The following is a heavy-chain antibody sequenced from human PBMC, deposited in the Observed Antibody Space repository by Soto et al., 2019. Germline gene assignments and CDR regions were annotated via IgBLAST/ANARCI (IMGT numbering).Heavy chain of an antibody. V-gene: IGHV1-18*01. CDR1: GYTFTAYG. Sequence: ASVKVSCKPSGYTFTAYGLSWVRQAPGQGLEWMGWISTYSDETSYAQRLQGRVTMTTDTSTSTAYMELRRLTFDDTAVYYCARDVEHMMDVWGQGTTVTVSS. J-gene: IGHJ6*02. CDR2: ISTYSDET. CDR3: ARDVEHMMDV.